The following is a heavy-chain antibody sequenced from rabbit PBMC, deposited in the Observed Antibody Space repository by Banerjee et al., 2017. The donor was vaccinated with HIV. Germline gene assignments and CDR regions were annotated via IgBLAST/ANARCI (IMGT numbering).Heavy chain of an antibody. J-gene: IGHJ4*01. CDR3: VSYDDYGDRNL. D-gene: IGHD2-1*01. Sequence: QSLEESGGDLVKPGASLILTCTASGFSFSSSYWMCWVRQAPGKGLEWIACIYGGSSDDTYYASWAKGRFTISKTSSTTVTLQMTSLTAADTATYFCVSYDDYGDRNLWGPGTLVTVS. V-gene: IGHV1S40*01. CDR2: IYGGSSDDT. CDR1: GFSFSSSYW.